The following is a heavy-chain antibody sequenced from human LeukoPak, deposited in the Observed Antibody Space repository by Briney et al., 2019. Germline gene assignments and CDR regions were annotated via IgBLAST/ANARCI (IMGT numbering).Heavy chain of an antibody. J-gene: IGHJ3*02. Sequence: GGSLRLSCAASGFTVSSNYMSWVRQAPGKGLEWVSYISSSSSTIYYADSVKGRFTISRDNAKNSLYLQMNSLRAEDTAVYYCASEEAAVQDAFDIWGQGTMVTVSS. CDR3: ASEEAAVQDAFDI. D-gene: IGHD6-13*01. CDR2: ISSSSSTI. V-gene: IGHV3-48*01. CDR1: GFTVSSNY.